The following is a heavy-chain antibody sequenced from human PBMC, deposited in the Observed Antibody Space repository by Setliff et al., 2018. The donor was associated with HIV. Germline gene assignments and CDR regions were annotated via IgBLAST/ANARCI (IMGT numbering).Heavy chain of an antibody. CDR1: GYSISSGYY. CDR2: IHHSGST. V-gene: IGHV4-38-2*01. Sequence: PSETLSLTCAVSGYSISSGYYWGWIRQPPGKGLEWIGSIHHSGSTYNNPSRKSRVTISVDTSKNQFSRKLTSVTAADTAVYYCARTLRAAAMGYFDYWGQGTLVTVSS. J-gene: IGHJ4*02. D-gene: IGHD5-18*01. CDR3: ARTLRAAAMGYFDY.